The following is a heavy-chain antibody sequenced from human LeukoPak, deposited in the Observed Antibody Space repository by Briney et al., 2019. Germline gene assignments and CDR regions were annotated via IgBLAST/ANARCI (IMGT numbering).Heavy chain of an antibody. Sequence: SETLSLTCAVYGGSFSGYYWSWIRQPPGKGLEWIGRIYTSGSTNYNPSLKSRVTMSVDTSKNQFSLELSSVTAADTAVYYCARVAGGWYDFDYWGQGTLVTVSS. CDR3: ARVAGGWYDFDY. V-gene: IGHV4-59*10. J-gene: IGHJ4*02. CDR1: GGSFSGYY. D-gene: IGHD6-19*01. CDR2: IYTSGST.